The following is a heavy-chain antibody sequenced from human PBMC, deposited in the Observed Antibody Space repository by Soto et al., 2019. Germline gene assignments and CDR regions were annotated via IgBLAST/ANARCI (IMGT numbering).Heavy chain of an antibody. CDR2: LFGNGGGI. J-gene: IGHJ4*02. CDR1: GFTFSTYA. Sequence: EVQLLESGGGLVQPGGSLRLSCAASGFTFSTYAMSWVRQAPGTGLEWVAGLFGNGGGISYGDSVKGRFTISRDNSNKMLYLQMHSRRVEDTAVYYCAKDRQPDGLWTLDHLGQGTLVTVSS. CDR3: AKDRQPDGLWTLDH. D-gene: IGHD3-3*01. V-gene: IGHV3-23*01.